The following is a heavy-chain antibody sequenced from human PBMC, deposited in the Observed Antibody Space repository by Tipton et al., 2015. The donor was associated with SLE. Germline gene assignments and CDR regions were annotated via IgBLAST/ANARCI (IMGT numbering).Heavy chain of an antibody. CDR2: LYFSGIT. CDR1: GGSISTTSHY. V-gene: IGHV4-39*07. CDR3: ARQGFREFDSSFDS. D-gene: IGHD3-10*01. J-gene: IGHJ5*01. Sequence: TLSLTCFVSGGSISTTSHYWGWIRQSPGKGLEWIASLYFSGITYYNPSLTSRATISVDRSKNDFSLRLTSVTATDTAVYYCARQGFREFDSSFDSWGQGILVTVSS.